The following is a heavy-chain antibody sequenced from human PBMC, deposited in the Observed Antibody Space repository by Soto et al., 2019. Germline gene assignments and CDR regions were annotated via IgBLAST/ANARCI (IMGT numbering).Heavy chain of an antibody. V-gene: IGHV1-18*01. CDR1: GGTFSSYA. CDR3: ARDLPVVAYYYDSSSFQAASHPLHY. Sequence: GASVKVSCKASGGTFSSYAISWVRQAPGQGLEWMGGIIPYIGTANYAQKLQGRVTMTTDTSTSTAYMELRSLRSDDTAVYYCARDLPVVAYYYDSSSFQAASHPLHYWGQGTLVTISS. D-gene: IGHD3-22*01. J-gene: IGHJ4*02. CDR2: IIPYIGTA.